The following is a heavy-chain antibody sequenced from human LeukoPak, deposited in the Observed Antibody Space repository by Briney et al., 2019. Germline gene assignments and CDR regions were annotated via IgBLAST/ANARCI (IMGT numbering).Heavy chain of an antibody. D-gene: IGHD3-22*01. Sequence: GGSLRLSCVASGFTFSSYAIHWVRQAPGKGLEWVAAISHDGSNKFYADSVKGRFTVSRDNSKNTLFLQMNSLRVEDTAVYYCAKEPNHSSGYWDYWGQGTLVTVSS. CDR1: GFTFSSYA. CDR2: ISHDGSNK. CDR3: AKEPNHSSGYWDY. V-gene: IGHV3-30*04. J-gene: IGHJ4*02.